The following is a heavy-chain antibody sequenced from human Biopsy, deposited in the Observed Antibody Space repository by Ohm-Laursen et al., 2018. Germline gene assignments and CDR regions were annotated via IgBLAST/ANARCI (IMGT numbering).Heavy chain of an antibody. V-gene: IGHV4-59*07. D-gene: IGHD4-23*01. Sequence: SDTLSLTCTVSGASIEDYYWTWIRQAPGKTLEWIGHIYYTGYTSYKSSLKSRVTISLDTSRKHFSLRLTSLAAADTAVYYCARGSNEYGGLYFPHWGQGTLVTVSS. CDR3: ARGSNEYGGLYFPH. CDR2: IYYTGYT. J-gene: IGHJ1*01. CDR1: GASIEDYY.